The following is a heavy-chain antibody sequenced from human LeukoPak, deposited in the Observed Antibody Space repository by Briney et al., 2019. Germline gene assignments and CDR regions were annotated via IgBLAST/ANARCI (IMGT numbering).Heavy chain of an antibody. CDR3: ARCAVHRRIAVTGQFGLDY. D-gene: IGHD6-19*01. V-gene: IGHV1-46*01. Sequence: ASVKVSCKASGYTFTSYYMHWVRQAPGQGLEWMGIINPSGGTTNYAQKFQGRVTMTRDTSTSTVYMELGSLRSEDTAVYYCARCAVHRRIAVTGQFGLDYWGRGTLVTVSS. CDR2: INPSGGTT. CDR1: GYTFTSYY. J-gene: IGHJ4*02.